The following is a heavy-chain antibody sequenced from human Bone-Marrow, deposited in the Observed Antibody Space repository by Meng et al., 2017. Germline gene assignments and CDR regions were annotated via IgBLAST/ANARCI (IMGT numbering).Heavy chain of an antibody. CDR3: ARDPLQIDY. Sequence: GGSLRLSCAASGFTFSSYWMHWVRQAPGKGLVWVSRINSDGSSTSYADSVNGLVTINRENAKNTMHLQMNRLRAEDTTVYYCARDPLQIDYWGQGTLVTVSS. D-gene: IGHD4-11*01. J-gene: IGHJ4*02. CDR2: INSDGSST. CDR1: GFTFSSYW. V-gene: IGHV3-74*01.